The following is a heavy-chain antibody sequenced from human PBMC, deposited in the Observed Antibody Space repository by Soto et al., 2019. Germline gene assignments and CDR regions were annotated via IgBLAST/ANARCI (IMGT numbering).Heavy chain of an antibody. Sequence: EVQLLESGGGLVQPGGSLRLSCAASGFTFSTYAMNWVRQAPGKGLEWVSGISGSGDSTYYADSVKGRFTVARDNSKNTLYLQMNSLRAEGTAVFDCAKEGSSGWSFDYWGQGTLVTVSS. D-gene: IGHD6-19*01. CDR2: ISGSGDST. J-gene: IGHJ4*02. V-gene: IGHV3-23*01. CDR3: AKEGSSGWSFDY. CDR1: GFTFSTYA.